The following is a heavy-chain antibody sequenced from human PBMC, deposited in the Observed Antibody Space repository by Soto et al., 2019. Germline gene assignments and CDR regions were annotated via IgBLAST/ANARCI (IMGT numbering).Heavy chain of an antibody. Sequence: SETLSLTCTVSGGSISTYYWSWIRQPPGGTLEWIGYIYASGATTYNPSLESRVTMSVDMPNNEFSLELTSLTAADTAVYYCARSHSFDGSIYHYYFDFWGQGALVTVSS. D-gene: IGHD3-10*01. V-gene: IGHV4-59*01. CDR2: IYASGAT. CDR3: ARSHSFDGSIYHYYFDF. J-gene: IGHJ4*02. CDR1: GGSISTYY.